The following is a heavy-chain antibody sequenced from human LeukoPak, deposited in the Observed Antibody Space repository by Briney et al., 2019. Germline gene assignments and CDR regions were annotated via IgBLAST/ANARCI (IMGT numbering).Heavy chain of an antibody. CDR2: IYYSGST. D-gene: IGHD2-15*01. Sequence: PSETRSFTCTVSDGSISSYYWSWIRQPPGKGLDWIAHIYYSGSTNYNPSLKSRVTISVDTSKNQVSLKLSSVTAADTAVYYCARNSDCSGGSCFEYFDYWGQGTLVTVSS. J-gene: IGHJ4*02. CDR3: ARNSDCSGGSCFEYFDY. CDR1: DGSISSYY. V-gene: IGHV4-59*01.